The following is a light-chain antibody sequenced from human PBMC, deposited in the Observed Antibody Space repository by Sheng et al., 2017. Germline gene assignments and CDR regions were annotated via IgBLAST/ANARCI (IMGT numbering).Light chain of an antibody. CDR3: QQYYTTRST. J-gene: IGKJ4*01. V-gene: IGKV4-1*01. Sequence: DIVMTQSPDSLAVSLGERATINCKSSQSVLYSSNNKNYLAWYQQKLGQPPKLLIYWASTRESGVPDRFSGSGSGTDFTLTISSLQAEDVAIYYCQQYYTTRSTFGGGT. CDR2: WAS. CDR1: QSVLYSSNNKNY.